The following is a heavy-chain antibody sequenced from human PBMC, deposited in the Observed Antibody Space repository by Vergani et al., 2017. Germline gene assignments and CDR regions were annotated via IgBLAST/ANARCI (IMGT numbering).Heavy chain of an antibody. J-gene: IGHJ4*02. CDR2: ISGSGGST. V-gene: IGHV3-23*01. CDR1: GFTFSSYA. CDR3: AKSQRRVLSGYAYYFDY. D-gene: IGHD3-3*01. Sequence: EVQLLESGGGLVQPGGSLRLSCAASGFTFSSYAMSWVRQAPGKGREWVSAISGSGGSTYYADSLKGRFTISRDNSKNTLYLQMNSLRAEDTAVYYCAKSQRRVLSGYAYYFDYWGQGTLVTVSS.